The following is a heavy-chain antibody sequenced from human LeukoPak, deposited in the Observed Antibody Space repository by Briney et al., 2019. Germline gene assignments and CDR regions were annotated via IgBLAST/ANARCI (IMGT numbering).Heavy chain of an antibody. V-gene: IGHV5-51*01. CDR3: TRLISRGSDYNYVDD. Sequence: GESLKISCKGSGYRFTNYHIGWVRQMPGKGLEWMGIIYPADSDTRYRPTSRGQVTISVDKSINTAYLQWSSLKASDTAMYYCTRLISRGSDYNYVDDWGQGTPITVSS. D-gene: IGHD5-24*01. CDR2: IYPADSDT. J-gene: IGHJ4*02. CDR1: GYRFTNYH.